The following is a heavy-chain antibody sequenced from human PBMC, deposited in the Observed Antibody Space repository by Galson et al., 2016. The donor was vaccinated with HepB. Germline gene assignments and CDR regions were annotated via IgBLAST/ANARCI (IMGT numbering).Heavy chain of an antibody. CDR2: IYWNDDK. CDR3: AHRRTSADYGSGKDHYFDY. V-gene: IGHV2-5*01. CDR1: GFSLSSSGVG. Sequence: PALVKPTQTLTLTCTFSGFSLSSSGVGVGWIRQSPGKALEWLALIYWNDDKRYSPPLKSRLTITKDTSKNQVVLTLTNMDPVDTATYYCAHRRTSADYGSGKDHYFDYWGQGTLVTVAS. J-gene: IGHJ4*02. D-gene: IGHD3-10*01.